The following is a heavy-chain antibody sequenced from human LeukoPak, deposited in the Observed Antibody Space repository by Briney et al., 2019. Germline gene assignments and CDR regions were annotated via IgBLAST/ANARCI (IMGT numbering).Heavy chain of an antibody. CDR1: GFTFDDYA. CDR2: ISWNGSSK. J-gene: IGHJ4*02. D-gene: IGHD5-24*01. Sequence: GGSLRLSCAASGFTFDDYAMHWVRQAPGRGLEWVSDISWNGSSKDYADSVKGRFTISRDNAKTSLYLQMNSLRAEDTALYYCAKDLGPGSMATSPGFDYWGQGTLVTVSS. CDR3: AKDLGPGSMATSPGFDY. V-gene: IGHV3-9*01.